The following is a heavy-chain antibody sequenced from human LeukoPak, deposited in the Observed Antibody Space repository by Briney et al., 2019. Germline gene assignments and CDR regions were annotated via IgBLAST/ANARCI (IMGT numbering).Heavy chain of an antibody. CDR1: GLTFNSYS. CDR3: ARDSGIAVAAE. CDR2: ISSSSSYI. D-gene: IGHD6-19*01. Sequence: GGSLRLSCAASGLTFNSYSMNWVRQAPGKGLEWVSSISSSSSYIYYADSVKGRFTISRDNAKNSLYLQMNSLRAEDTAVYYCARDSGIAVAAEWGQGTLVTVSS. V-gene: IGHV3-21*01. J-gene: IGHJ4*02.